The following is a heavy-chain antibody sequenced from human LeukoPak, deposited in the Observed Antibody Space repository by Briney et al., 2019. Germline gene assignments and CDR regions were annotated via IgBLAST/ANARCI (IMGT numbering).Heavy chain of an antibody. D-gene: IGHD2-15*01. CDR1: GGSISSSSYY. Sequence: PSETLSLTCTVSGGSISSSSYYWGWIRQPPGTGLEWIGSIYYSGSTYYNPSLKSRVTISVDTSKNQFSLKLSSVTAADTAVYYCAREYPRDIVVVVAAGHFDYWGQGTLVTVSS. CDR3: AREYPRDIVVVVAAGHFDY. V-gene: IGHV4-39*07. J-gene: IGHJ4*02. CDR2: IYYSGST.